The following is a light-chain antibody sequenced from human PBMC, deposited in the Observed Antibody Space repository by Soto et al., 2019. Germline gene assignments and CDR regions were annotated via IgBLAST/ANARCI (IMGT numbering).Light chain of an antibody. Sequence: EIGMTQSPATLSVSPGETATLSCRASQSVRDNLAWYQQKPGQAPRLLIYGASIRATGIPARFSGSGSGTEFTLTISSLQSEDFAVYYCQHYNSWTLLFGPRTKVDIK. CDR1: QSVRDN. CDR2: GAS. V-gene: IGKV3-15*01. J-gene: IGKJ3*01. CDR3: QHYNSWTLL.